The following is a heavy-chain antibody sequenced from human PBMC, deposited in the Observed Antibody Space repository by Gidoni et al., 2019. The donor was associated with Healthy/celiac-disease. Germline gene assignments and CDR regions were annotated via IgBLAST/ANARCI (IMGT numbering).Heavy chain of an antibody. CDR2: ISSGGTT. Sequence: EVQLVESGGGLIQPGGSLRLSCAASGFTVSSNFMSWVRQAPGKGRERVSVISSGGTTYYADSVKGRFTITKDDSKNTVYLQMNSLRAEDTAMYYCARDLYYYGSGYFDYWGQGTLVTVSS. CDR1: GFTVSSNF. J-gene: IGHJ4*02. V-gene: IGHV3-53*01. D-gene: IGHD3-10*01. CDR3: ARDLYYYGSGYFDY.